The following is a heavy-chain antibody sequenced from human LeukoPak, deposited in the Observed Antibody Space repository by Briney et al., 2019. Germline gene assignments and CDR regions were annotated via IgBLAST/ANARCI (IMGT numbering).Heavy chain of an antibody. CDR3: ARDNCGGDCYPDY. V-gene: IGHV1-69*06. J-gene: IGHJ4*02. CDR1: GGTFSSYA. D-gene: IGHD2-21*02. Sequence: ASVKVSCKASGGTFSSYAISWVRQAPGQWLEWMGGIIPIFGTANYAQKFQGRVTITADKSTSTAYMELSSLRSEDTAVYYCARDNCGGDCYPDYWGQGTLVTVSS. CDR2: IIPIFGTA.